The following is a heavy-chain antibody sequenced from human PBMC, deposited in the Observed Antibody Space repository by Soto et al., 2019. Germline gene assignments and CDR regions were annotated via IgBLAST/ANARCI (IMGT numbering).Heavy chain of an antibody. CDR2: ISYDGSDG. Sequence: QVQLVESGGGVVQPGRSLRLSCATSGFTFSNHAMHWVRQAPSKGLEWVAIISYDGSDGYYGDSVKGRFTISRDNSKNTLYLQMNSLRAEDTAVYYCAKAATTTTVTTSYFDYWGQGTLVTVSS. J-gene: IGHJ4*02. CDR1: GFTFSNHA. V-gene: IGHV3-30*18. CDR3: AKAATTTTVTTSYFDY. D-gene: IGHD4-17*01.